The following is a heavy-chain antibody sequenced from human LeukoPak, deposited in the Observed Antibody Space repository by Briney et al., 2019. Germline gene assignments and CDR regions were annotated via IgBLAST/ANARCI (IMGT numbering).Heavy chain of an antibody. CDR3: ARPKYYYDSSGYYSNFDY. J-gene: IGHJ4*02. CDR2: INHSGST. Sequence: SETLSLTCAVYGGSFSGYYWSWIRQPPGKGLEWIGEINHSGSTNYNPSLKSRVTISVDTSKNQFSLKLSSVTAADTAVYYCARPKYYYDSSGYYSNFDYWDQGTLVTVSS. D-gene: IGHD3-22*01. V-gene: IGHV4-34*01. CDR1: GGSFSGYY.